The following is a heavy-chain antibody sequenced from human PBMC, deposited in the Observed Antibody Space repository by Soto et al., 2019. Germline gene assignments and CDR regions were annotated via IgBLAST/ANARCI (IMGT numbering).Heavy chain of an antibody. J-gene: IGHJ4*02. CDR3: VGGQYYFDY. V-gene: IGHV3-30*03. D-gene: IGHD3-10*01. CDR2: ISYDGSDK. CDR1: GFPFTSYG. Sequence: QVQLVESGGGVVQPGRSLRLSCAASGFPFTSYGMHWVREGPDKGLEWVAIISYDGSDKYYADSVKRRVTISRDNSKNTLYLQMNSLRPEDTALYYCVGGQYYFDYRGQGTLVIVSS.